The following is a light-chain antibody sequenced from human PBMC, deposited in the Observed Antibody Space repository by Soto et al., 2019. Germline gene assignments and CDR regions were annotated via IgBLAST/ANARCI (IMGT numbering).Light chain of an antibody. V-gene: IGKV3-15*01. J-gene: IGKJ4*01. CDR3: QQYHYWPPRT. CDR1: QSVNTN. Sequence: EIVLTQSPATLSVSPGERATLSCRASQSVNTNLAWYQQKPGQPPRLLIYGASTRATGIPARFSGSGSGTDFTLTSNGLQSEDFAVYYCQQYHYWPPRTFGGGTKVELK. CDR2: GAS.